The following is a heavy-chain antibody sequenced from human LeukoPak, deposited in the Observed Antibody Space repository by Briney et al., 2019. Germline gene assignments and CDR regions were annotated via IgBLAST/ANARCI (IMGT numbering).Heavy chain of an antibody. CDR3: ARVAQKLERIAVAGTSEWRANWYFDL. D-gene: IGHD6-19*01. V-gene: IGHV4-39*07. CDR2: IYYSGST. J-gene: IGHJ2*01. Sequence: SETLSLTCTVSGDSISSSNYYWGWIRQSPGKGLEWIGSIYYSGSTYYNPSLESRATISVDTSKNQFSLKLRSVTAADTAVYYCARVAQKLERIAVAGTSEWRANWYFDLWGRGTLVTVSS. CDR1: GDSISSSNYY.